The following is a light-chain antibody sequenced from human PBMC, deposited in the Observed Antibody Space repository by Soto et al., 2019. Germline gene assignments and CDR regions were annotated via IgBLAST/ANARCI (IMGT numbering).Light chain of an antibody. CDR2: DNN. Sequence: QSVLTQPPSVSGAPGQRVTISCTGSSSNIGAGYDVHWYQQLPGTAPKLLIYDNNNRPSGVPDRFSGSKSGTSASLAITGLRAEDEADYYCQSYDSSLSAYVFGTGTKVTVL. V-gene: IGLV1-40*01. CDR3: QSYDSSLSAYV. CDR1: SSNIGAGYD. J-gene: IGLJ1*01.